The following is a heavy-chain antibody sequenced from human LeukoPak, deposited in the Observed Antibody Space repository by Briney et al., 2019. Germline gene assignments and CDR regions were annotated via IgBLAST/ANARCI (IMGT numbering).Heavy chain of an antibody. Sequence: PGRSLRLSCAASGFTFSSYGMHWVRQAPGKGLEWVAVISDDGSNKYYVDSVKGRFTVSRDNSKNTLYLQMNSLRAEDTAVYYCANSPTYCGSTSCYINYWGQGTLVTVSS. V-gene: IGHV3-30*18. J-gene: IGHJ4*02. CDR2: ISDDGSNK. CDR1: GFTFSSYG. CDR3: ANSPTYCGSTSCYINY. D-gene: IGHD2-2*02.